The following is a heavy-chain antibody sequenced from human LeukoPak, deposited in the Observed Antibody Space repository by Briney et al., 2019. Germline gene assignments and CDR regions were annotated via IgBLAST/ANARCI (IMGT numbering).Heavy chain of an antibody. Sequence: GGSLRLSCAASGXTVSGNYMSWVRQAPGKGLEWVSLIYTGGKTYYADSVRGRFTISRDNSKNTLYLQMKSLRVEDTAVYYCVNFYTSGWHTDYYFDYWGQGALVTVSS. J-gene: IGHJ4*02. V-gene: IGHV3-66*01. CDR2: IYTGGKT. CDR1: GXTVSGNY. CDR3: VNFYTSGWHTDYYFDY. D-gene: IGHD6-19*01.